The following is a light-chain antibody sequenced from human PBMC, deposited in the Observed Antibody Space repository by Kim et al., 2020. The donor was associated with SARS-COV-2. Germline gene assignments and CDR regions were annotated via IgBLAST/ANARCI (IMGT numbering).Light chain of an antibody. CDR2: EVN. Sequence: GQPITLSCTGTISNIGSYNYVSWHQQHPGKAPKLMIYEVNKRPSGISSRFSGSKSGSTASLTISGLQSEDEADYYCSSFTTRSTLVFGGGTKVTVL. CDR3: SSFTTRSTLV. CDR1: ISNIGSYNY. V-gene: IGLV2-14*01. J-gene: IGLJ3*02.